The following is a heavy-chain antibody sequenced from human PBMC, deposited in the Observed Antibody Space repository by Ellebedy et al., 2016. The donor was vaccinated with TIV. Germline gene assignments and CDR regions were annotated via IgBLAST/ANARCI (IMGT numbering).Heavy chain of an antibody. J-gene: IGHJ4*02. D-gene: IGHD4-23*01. CDR3: AKERHPRHPRWMGPTYFDY. CDR1: AFTFSAYG. CDR2: ISHDGSKT. V-gene: IGHV3-30*18. Sequence: PGGSLRLSCTASAFTFSAYGFHWVLQAPGKGLEWVAVISHDGSKTYYADSVQGRFTISRDNSNNTLYLQMTSLRTEDTAVYYCAKERHPRHPRWMGPTYFDYWGEGTLVAVSS.